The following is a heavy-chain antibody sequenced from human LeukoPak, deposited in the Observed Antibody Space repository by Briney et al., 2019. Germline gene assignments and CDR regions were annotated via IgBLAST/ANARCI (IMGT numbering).Heavy chain of an antibody. V-gene: IGHV4-34*01. CDR3: ARDQVATSVFFDY. J-gene: IGHJ4*02. Sequence: PSETLSLTCAVYGGSFSGYYWSWIRQPPGKGLEWIGEINHSGSTNYNPSLKSRVTISVDTSKNQFSLKLSSVTAADTAVYYCARDQVATSVFFDYWGQGTLVTVSS. D-gene: IGHD5-12*01. CDR1: GGSFSGYY. CDR2: INHSGST.